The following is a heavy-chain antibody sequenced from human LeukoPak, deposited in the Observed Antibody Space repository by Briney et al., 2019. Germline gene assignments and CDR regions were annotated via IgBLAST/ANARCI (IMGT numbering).Heavy chain of an antibody. J-gene: IGHJ4*02. D-gene: IGHD2-2*01. V-gene: IGHV3-9*03. CDR3: AKGFSFQLPYFDY. CDR1: GFTFDDYA. Sequence: GGSLRLSCAASGFTFDDYAMHWVRQAPGKGLEWGSGISWNSGSIGYADSVKGRFTISRDNAKNSLYLQMNSLRAEDMALYYCAKGFSFQLPYFDYWGQGTLVTVSS. CDR2: ISWNSGSI.